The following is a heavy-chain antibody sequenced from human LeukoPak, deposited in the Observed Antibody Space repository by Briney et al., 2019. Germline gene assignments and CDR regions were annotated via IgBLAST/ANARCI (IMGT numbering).Heavy chain of an antibody. J-gene: IGHJ4*02. D-gene: IGHD2-15*01. Sequence: ASVKVSCKASGYSFTSYDINWVRQATGQGLEWMGWMNPNSGHTGYAQKFQGRVTMTRNTSTSTAYMELSSLRSEDTAVYYCARGREVPAATSVVVAATIVDYWGQGTLVTVSS. V-gene: IGHV1-8*01. CDR1: GYSFTSYD. CDR2: MNPNSGHT. CDR3: ARGREVPAATSVVVAATIVDY.